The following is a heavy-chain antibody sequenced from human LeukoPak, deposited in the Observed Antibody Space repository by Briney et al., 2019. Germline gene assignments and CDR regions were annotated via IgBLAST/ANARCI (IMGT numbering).Heavy chain of an antibody. Sequence: GGSLRLSCAASGFTFSNYWMSWVRQAPGKGLEWVANIKQDGSEKYYVDSVKGGFTVSRDNDKNSLYLQMNNLRAEDTSVYYCARDYRSSSGRSIDYWGQGTLVTVSS. CDR3: ARDYRSSSGRSIDY. J-gene: IGHJ4*02. V-gene: IGHV3-7*01. D-gene: IGHD6-6*01. CDR2: IKQDGSEK. CDR1: GFTFSNYW.